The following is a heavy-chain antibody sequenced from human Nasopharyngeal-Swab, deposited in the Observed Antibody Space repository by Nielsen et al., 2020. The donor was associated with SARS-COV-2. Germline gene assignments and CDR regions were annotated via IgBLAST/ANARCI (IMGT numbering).Heavy chain of an antibody. CDR2: ISYDGNNK. V-gene: IGHV3-30-3*01. D-gene: IGHD3-10*01. Sequence: GGSLRLSCAASGFTINSFAMHWVRQAPGQGLEWVAVISYDGNNKYYADSVKGRFTIPRDNSTNPVYLQMNSLRPEDTAVYYCARDVASGFGELFPLLRGLDIWGHGTTVTVSS. CDR1: GFTINSFA. CDR3: ARDVASGFGELFPLLRGLDI. J-gene: IGHJ6*02.